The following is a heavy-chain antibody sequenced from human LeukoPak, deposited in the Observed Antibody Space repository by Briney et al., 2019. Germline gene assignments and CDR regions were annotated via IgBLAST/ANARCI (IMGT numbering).Heavy chain of an antibody. J-gene: IGHJ3*02. D-gene: IGHD3-22*01. CDR1: GGSISSSSYY. CDR3: ARLQYEDSSGYWVSPDDAFDI. CDR2: IYYSGST. V-gene: IGHV4-39*01. Sequence: SETLSLTCTVSGGSISSSSYYWGWIRQPPGKGLEWIGSIYYSGSTYYNPSLKSRVTISVDTSKNQFSLKLSSVTAADTAGYYCARLQYEDSSGYWVSPDDAFDIWGQGTMVTVSS.